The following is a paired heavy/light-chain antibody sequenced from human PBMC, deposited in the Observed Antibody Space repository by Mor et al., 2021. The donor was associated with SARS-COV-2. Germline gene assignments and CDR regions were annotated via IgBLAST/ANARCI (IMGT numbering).Light chain of an antibody. CDR3: QTWGTGIQV. V-gene: IGLV4-69*01. CDR2: LNSDGSH. CDR1: SGHSSYA. J-gene: IGLJ1*01. Sequence: QLVLTQSPSASASLGASVKLTCSLSSGHSSYAIAWHQQQPEKGPRYLMKLNSDGSHNKGDGIPDRFSGSSSGAERYLTISSLQSEDEADYYCQTWGTGIQVFGTGTKVTVL.
Heavy chain of an antibody. CDR3: ASGYSAYDIDY. Sequence: QVHLVQSGAEVKKPGSSVKVSCKTSGGTFSSFGFTWVRQAPGQGLEWIGGIIPIFAKANYAQKFQGRVAITADESTSTVYMELSSLRSEDTAVYYCASGYSAYDIDYWGQGTLVTVSS. CDR2: IIPIFAKA. D-gene: IGHD5-12*01. V-gene: IGHV1-69*01. J-gene: IGHJ4*02. CDR1: GGTFSSFG.